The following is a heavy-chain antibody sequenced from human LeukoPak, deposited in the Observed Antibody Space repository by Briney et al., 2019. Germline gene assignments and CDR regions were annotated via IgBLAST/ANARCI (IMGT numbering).Heavy chain of an antibody. CDR1: GGSFSGYY. J-gene: IGHJ5*02. D-gene: IGHD2-2*01. CDR3: ARGHDIVVVPAAMIHWFDP. V-gene: IGHV4-34*01. Sequence: PSETLSLTCAVYGGSFSGYYWSWIRQPPGKGLEWIGEINHSGSTNYNPSLKSRVTISVDTSKNQFSLKLSSVTAADTAVYYCARGHDIVVVPAAMIHWFDPWGQGTLVTVSS. CDR2: INHSGST.